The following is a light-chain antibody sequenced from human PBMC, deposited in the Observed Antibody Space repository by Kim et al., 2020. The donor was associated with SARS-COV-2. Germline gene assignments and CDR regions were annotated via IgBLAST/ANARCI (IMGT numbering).Light chain of an antibody. CDR2: KDN. CDR1: KSVYYH. V-gene: IGLV3-1*01. Sequence: VCPGRKVSHPSSADKSVYYHVFWLQQTAAQYPVQAINKDNNRSSGCPQRFSDSTSGNTAPLTNRGTPATDEADYYCQAGDSGTVVVFGGGTQLTVL. J-gene: IGLJ3*02. CDR3: QAGDSGTVVV.